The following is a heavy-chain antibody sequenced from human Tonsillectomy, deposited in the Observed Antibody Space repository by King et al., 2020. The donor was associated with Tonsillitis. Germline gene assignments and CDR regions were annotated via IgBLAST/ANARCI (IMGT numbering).Heavy chain of an antibody. CDR1: GGTFSSYA. CDR2: IIPIFGTA. J-gene: IGHJ6*02. D-gene: IGHD2-2*01. CDR3: ARIYCSSTSCYFGRNYYYYGMDV. Sequence: VQLVESGAEVKKPGSSVKVSCKASGGTFSSYAISWVRQAPGQGLEWMGGIIPIFGTANYAQKFQGRVTITADESTSTAYMELSSLRSEDTAVYYCARIYCSSTSCYFGRNYYYYGMDVWGQGTTVTVSS. V-gene: IGHV1-69*01.